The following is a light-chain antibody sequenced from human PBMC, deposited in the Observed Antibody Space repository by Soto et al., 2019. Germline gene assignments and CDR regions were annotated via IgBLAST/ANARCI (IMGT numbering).Light chain of an antibody. CDR2: DAS. CDR1: QDIKNY. CDR3: QQYDHLPPLS. V-gene: IGKV1-33*01. J-gene: IGKJ4*01. Sequence: DIQMTQSPSSLSASVGDRVTITCQASQDIKNYLNWYQQKPGKAPNLLIYDASNLKTGVPSRLSGGGSGTHFTFTISSLQPEDVATYYCQQYDHLPPLSFGGGTKVEIK.